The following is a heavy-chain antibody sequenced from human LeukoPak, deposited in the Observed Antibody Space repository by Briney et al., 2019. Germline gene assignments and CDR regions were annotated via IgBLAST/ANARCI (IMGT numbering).Heavy chain of an antibody. CDR1: GFTFSRYA. J-gene: IGHJ4*02. CDR2: ISGSAGST. D-gene: IGHD4-17*01. Sequence: GGSLRLSRAASGFTFSRYAMSWVRQAPGKGLEWVSAISGSAGSTYYADAVKGRFTISRDNSKNTLYLQMNSLRAEDSAVYYCAKEGNGDYYFDYWGQGTLVTVSS. V-gene: IGHV3-23*01. CDR3: AKEGNGDYYFDY.